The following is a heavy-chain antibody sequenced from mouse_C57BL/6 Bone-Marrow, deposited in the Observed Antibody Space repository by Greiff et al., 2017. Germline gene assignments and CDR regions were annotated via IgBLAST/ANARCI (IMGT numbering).Heavy chain of an antibody. CDR1: EYEFPSHD. CDR2: INSDGGST. Sequence: DVQLVESGGGLVQPGESLKLSCESNEYEFPSHDMSWVRKTPEKRLELVAAINSDGGSTYYPDTMERRFIISRDNTKKTLYLQMSSLRSEDTALYYWARGSSYGRSYDWYFDVWGTGTTVTVSS. D-gene: IGHD1-1*01. CDR3: ARGSSYGRSYDWYFDV. V-gene: IGHV5-2*01. J-gene: IGHJ1*03.